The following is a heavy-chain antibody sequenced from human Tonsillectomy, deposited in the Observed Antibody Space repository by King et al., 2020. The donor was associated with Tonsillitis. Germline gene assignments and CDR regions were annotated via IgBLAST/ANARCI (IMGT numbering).Heavy chain of an antibody. CDR1: GFTFSSYW. D-gene: IGHD3-22*01. CDR3: AREGGNYYDSSGYPYYFDY. J-gene: IGHJ4*02. CDR2: INSDGSST. V-gene: IGHV3-74*01. Sequence: VQLVESGGGLVQPGGSLRLSCAASGFTFSSYWMHWVRQAPGKGLEWVSRINSDGSSTSYADSVKGRFTISRDNAKNTLYLQMNSLRAEDTAVYYCAREGGNYYDSSGYPYYFDYWGQGTLVTVSS.